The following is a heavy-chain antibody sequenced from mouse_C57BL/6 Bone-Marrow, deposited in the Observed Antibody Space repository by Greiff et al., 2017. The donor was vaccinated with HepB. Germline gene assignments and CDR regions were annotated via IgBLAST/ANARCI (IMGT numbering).Heavy chain of an antibody. D-gene: IGHD1-2*01. CDR3: ARNYGPWYFDV. V-gene: IGHV1-19*01. CDR1: GYTFTDYY. Sequence: EVKLQQSGPVLVKPGASVKMSCKASGYTFTDYYMNWVKQSHGKSLEWIGVINPYNGGTSYNQKFKGKATLTVDKSSSTAYMELNSLTSEDSAVYYCARNYGPWYFDVWGTGTTVTVSS. CDR2: INPYNGGT. J-gene: IGHJ1*03.